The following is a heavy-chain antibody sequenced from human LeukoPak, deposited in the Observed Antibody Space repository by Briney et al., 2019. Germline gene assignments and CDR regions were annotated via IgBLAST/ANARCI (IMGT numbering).Heavy chain of an antibody. V-gene: IGHV1-69*13. CDR2: IIAIFGSA. J-gene: IGHJ6*03. D-gene: IGHD2-15*01. CDR3: ARSFCSGGSCQSGPYYYYHMDV. Sequence: AASVKVSCKVSGGTFSNYPISWVRQAPGQGLEWMGGIIAIFGSANYAQKLQGRVTITADESTSTAYMELSSLRSEDTAIYYCARSFCSGGSCQSGPYYYYHMDVWGEGTTVIVSS. CDR1: GGTFSNYP.